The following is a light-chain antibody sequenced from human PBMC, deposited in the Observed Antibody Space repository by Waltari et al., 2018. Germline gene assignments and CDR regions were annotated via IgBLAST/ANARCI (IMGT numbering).Light chain of an antibody. V-gene: IGKV3-20*01. Sequence: EIVLLRSPGTLPLSPGERATPSCRASQSISKYLAWSQQKPGQAPRLLIFHASSRAAGIPDRFSGSGSGTVFSLSIRRLEPEDFAVYYCQHYGSLPVTFGQGTKVEIK. CDR2: HAS. CDR3: QHYGSLPVT. CDR1: QSISKY. J-gene: IGKJ1*01.